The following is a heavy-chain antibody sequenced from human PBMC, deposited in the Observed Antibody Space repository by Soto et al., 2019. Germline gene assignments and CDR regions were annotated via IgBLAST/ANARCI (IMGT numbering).Heavy chain of an antibody. D-gene: IGHD3-9*01. CDR2: IKSKTDGGTT. Sequence: GTLRLSCAASGFTFSNAWMSWVRQAPGKGLEWVGRIKSKTDGGTTDYAAPVKGRFTISRDDSKNTLYLQMNSLKTEDTAVYYCTTYQEDYDILTGYYKRFDYWGQGTLVTVSS. CDR3: TTYQEDYDILTGYYKRFDY. V-gene: IGHV3-15*01. J-gene: IGHJ4*02. CDR1: GFTFSNAW.